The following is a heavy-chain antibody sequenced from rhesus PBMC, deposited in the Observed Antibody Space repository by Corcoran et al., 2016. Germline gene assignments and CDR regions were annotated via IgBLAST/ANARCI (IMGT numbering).Heavy chain of an antibody. CDR1: GYSFTSSC. CDR3: AKDGNSKFGLVMVGLDS. D-gene: IGHD3-3*01. Sequence: EVQLVQSGAEVKRPGESLKISCKTSGYSFTSSCISWVRQMPGKGLEWMGAIHPSDSDTGYNPSVQGQVTISSDKSISTAYRQWSRLKASDTATYYCAKDGNSKFGLVMVGLDSWGQGVVVTVSS. J-gene: IGHJ6*01. V-gene: IGHV5-20*01. CDR2: IHPSDSDT.